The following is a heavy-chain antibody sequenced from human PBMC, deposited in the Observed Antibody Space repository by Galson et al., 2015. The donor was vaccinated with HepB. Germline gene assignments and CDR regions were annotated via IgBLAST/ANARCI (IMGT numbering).Heavy chain of an antibody. V-gene: IGHV3-66*01. CDR2: IYSGSNT. D-gene: IGHD6-19*01. CDR1: GFTVRSNY. CDR3: AGSIFVAGTGTGLDY. J-gene: IGHJ4*02. Sequence: LRLSCAASGFTVRSNYMSWVRQAPGKGLEWVSSIYSGSNTYYADSVRGRFSISRDNSKNKLFLQMSSLRADDTAVYYCAGSIFVAGTGTGLDYWGQGILVTVSS.